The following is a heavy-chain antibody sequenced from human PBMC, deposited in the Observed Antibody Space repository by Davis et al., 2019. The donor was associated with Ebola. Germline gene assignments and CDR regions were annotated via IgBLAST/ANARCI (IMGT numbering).Heavy chain of an antibody. CDR1: AYSLTSCYL. D-gene: IGHD6-19*01. V-gene: IGHV4-38-2*02. J-gene: IGHJ6*04. CDR3: AGASKLGVAEHDYYYCGRDV. CDR2: TYNITNT. Sequence: MPPQSLSLTSTLSAYSLTSCYLWRRLPQPPLKRLEDLAHTYNITNTNYNPSRNSRRTISVDKSNNQFSLELSSVTAAATAVYYGAGASKLGVAEHDYYYCGRDVWGKGTAVTVS.